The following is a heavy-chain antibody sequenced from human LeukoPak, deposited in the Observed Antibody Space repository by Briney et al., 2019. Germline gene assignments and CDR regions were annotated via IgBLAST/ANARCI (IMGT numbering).Heavy chain of an antibody. V-gene: IGHV3-23*01. J-gene: IGHJ4*02. D-gene: IGHD2-21*01. CDR1: GFTLSSYW. CDR2: ISGSGGNT. Sequence: QPGGSLLLSCAASGFTLSSYWMHWVRQAPGKGLVWVSLISGSGGNTYYADSVKGRFTISRDNSENTLYLQMNSLRAEDTAVYHCAKDIQCTYWGQGTLSPSPQ. CDR3: AKDIQCTY.